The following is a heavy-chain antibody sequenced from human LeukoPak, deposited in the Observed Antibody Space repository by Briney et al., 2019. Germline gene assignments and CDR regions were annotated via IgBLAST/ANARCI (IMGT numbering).Heavy chain of an antibody. CDR3: AIREPIGY. CDR1: GFSFSNSV. Sequence: GGSLRLSCAASGFSFSNSVISWIRQAPVKGPEWVSAISGSGDRTDYADSVRGRFTISRDNSKSTLYLQMNSLRVEDTAIYYCAIREPIGYWGQGSLVTVSP. V-gene: IGHV3-23*01. J-gene: IGHJ4*02. D-gene: IGHD6-13*01. CDR2: ISGSGDRT.